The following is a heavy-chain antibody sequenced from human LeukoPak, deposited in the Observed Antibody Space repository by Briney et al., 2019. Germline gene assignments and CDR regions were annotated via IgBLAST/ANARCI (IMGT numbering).Heavy chain of an antibody. CDR3: AAGGAPGRFDY. Sequence: GGSLRLSCEGSGFTFRNRWAAWVRQAPGKGLEWVASTGQYDHDSYYVDSVRGRFTISRGFAKISLFLQMNSLRVDDSAVYYCAAGGAPGRFDYWGRGALVTVSS. V-gene: IGHV3-7*01. CDR2: TGQYDHDS. CDR1: GFTFRNRW. J-gene: IGHJ4*02. D-gene: IGHD6-13*01.